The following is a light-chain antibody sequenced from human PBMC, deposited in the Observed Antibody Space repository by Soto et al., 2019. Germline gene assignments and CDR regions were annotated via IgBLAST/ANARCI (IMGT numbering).Light chain of an antibody. Sequence: EIVMTQSPATLSVSPGGTAALSCRASQSLSRNLAWYQQKPGQAPRLLIYGASTRATGIPARFSGSGSGTEFTLTISSLQSEDFAVYYCQQYNNWPAITFGQGTRREIK. V-gene: IGKV3D-15*01. CDR2: GAS. CDR1: QSLSRN. J-gene: IGKJ5*01. CDR3: QQYNNWPAIT.